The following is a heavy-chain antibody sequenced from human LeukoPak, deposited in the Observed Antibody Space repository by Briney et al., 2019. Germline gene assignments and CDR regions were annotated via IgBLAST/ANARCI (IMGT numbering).Heavy chain of an antibody. J-gene: IGHJ4*02. V-gene: IGHV3-33*01. Sequence: GRSLRLSCAASGFTFSSYGMHWVRQAPGKGLEWVAVIWYDGSNKYYADSVKGRFTISRDNSKNTLYLQMHSLRAADTAVYYCARGVRYSSGYFDYWGQGTLVTVSS. CDR2: IWYDGSNK. CDR3: ARGVRYSSGYFDY. CDR1: GFTFSSYG. D-gene: IGHD6-19*01.